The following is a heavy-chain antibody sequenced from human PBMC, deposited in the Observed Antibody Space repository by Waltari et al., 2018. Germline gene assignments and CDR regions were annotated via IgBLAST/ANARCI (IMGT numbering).Heavy chain of an antibody. CDR1: GYTLTELS. Sequence: QVQLVQSGAEVKKPGASVKVSCKVSGYTLTELSMHWVRQAPGKGLEWMGGLDPEDGETIYAQKFQDRVTMTEDTSTDTAYMELSSLRSEDTAVYYCATDRVVVTSPGYYYGMDVCGQGTTVTVSS. D-gene: IGHD3-22*01. J-gene: IGHJ6*02. CDR3: ATDRVVVTSPGYYYGMDV. CDR2: LDPEDGET. V-gene: IGHV1-24*01.